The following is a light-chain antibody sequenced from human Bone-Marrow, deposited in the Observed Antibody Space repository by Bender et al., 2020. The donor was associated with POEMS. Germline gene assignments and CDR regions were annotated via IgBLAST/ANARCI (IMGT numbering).Light chain of an antibody. CDR3: QSYDNSLGCWV. CDR2: DVT. Sequence: QSALTQPRSVSGSPGQSVTISCTGTKSDVGGYNYVSWYQQHPGNAPKVVIYDVTKRPSGVPDRFFGSKSGDTASLTLSWLQAEDEADYYCQSYDNSLGCWVFGGGTKLTVL. V-gene: IGLV2-11*01. J-gene: IGLJ3*02. CDR1: KSDVGGYNY.